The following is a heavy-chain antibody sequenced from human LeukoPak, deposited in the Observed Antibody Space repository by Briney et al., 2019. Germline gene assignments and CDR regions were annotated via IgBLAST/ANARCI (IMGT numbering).Heavy chain of an antibody. CDR2: IYYSGGT. CDR1: GGSISSSSYY. J-gene: IGHJ4*02. Sequence: SETLSLTCTVSGGSISSSSYYWGWLRQPPGKGLEWIGSIYYSGGTYYNPSLKSRVTISVDTSKNQFSLKLSSVTAADTAVYYCARGRLSGFDYWGQGTLVTVSS. CDR3: ARGRLSGFDY. V-gene: IGHV4-39*07. D-gene: IGHD2-21*02.